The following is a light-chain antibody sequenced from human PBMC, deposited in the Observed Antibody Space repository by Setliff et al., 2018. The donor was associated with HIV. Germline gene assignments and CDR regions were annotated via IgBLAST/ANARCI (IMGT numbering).Light chain of an antibody. CDR2: DVT. CDR3: ASYRSPATYV. Sequence: QSVLTQPASVSGSPGQSITISCIGTSGDVGGYDFVSWYQQRPGKAPKLIIFDVTERPSGVSHRFSGSKSGNTASLTISGLQTEDEADYFCASYRSPATYVFGIGTKGTVL. J-gene: IGLJ1*01. V-gene: IGLV2-14*03. CDR1: SGDVGGYDF.